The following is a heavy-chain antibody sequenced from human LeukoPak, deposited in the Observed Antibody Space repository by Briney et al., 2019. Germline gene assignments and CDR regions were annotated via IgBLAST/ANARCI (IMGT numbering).Heavy chain of an antibody. Sequence: PGRSLRLSCAASGFTFSDYAMHWVRQAPGRGLDWVAFISYDGRYKYFADSVKGRFTISRDNSKNTLYLQMDSLRGEDTAVYYCTTEMKIFDYWGQGTLVTVSS. D-gene: IGHD3-3*01. CDR3: TTEMKIFDY. J-gene: IGHJ4*02. CDR2: ISYDGRYK. V-gene: IGHV3-30*04. CDR1: GFTFSDYA.